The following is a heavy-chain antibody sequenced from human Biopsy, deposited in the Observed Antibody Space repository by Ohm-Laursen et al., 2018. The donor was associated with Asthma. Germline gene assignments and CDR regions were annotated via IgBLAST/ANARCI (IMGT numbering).Heavy chain of an antibody. CDR3: ARSYDTDSYPVLVLNY. D-gene: IGHD3-22*01. J-gene: IGHJ4*02. Sequence: SSVKVSCKASGGSFSNFAFSWVRQAPGHGLEWMGTILTKFDITSYAEKFQGRVTITADKSTSTTYMELSRLRSEDTAVYYCARSYDTDSYPVLVLNYWGQGTLVTVSS. CDR2: ILTKFDIT. V-gene: IGHV1-69*04. CDR1: GGSFSNFA.